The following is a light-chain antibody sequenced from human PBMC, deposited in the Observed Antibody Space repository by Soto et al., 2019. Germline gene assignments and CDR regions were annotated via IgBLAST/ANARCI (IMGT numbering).Light chain of an antibody. CDR2: GDT. Sequence: QSVLTQPPSVSGAPWQRVTISCTGSSSNIGAGYDVHWYQQLPGTAPKLLISGDTNRPSGVPDRFSGSKSGTSASLAITGLRAEDEADYYCQSFDSSLSGWLFGGGTKLTVL. V-gene: IGLV1-40*01. CDR3: QSFDSSLSGWL. CDR1: SSNIGAGYD. J-gene: IGLJ3*02.